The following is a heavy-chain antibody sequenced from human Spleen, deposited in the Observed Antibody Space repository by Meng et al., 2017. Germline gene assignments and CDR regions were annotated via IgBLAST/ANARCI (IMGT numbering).Heavy chain of an antibody. CDR2: IHPSGHP. J-gene: IGHJ4*02. V-gene: IGHV1-18*01. CDR1: GYTYTDYQ. CDR3: VKHSSDWSLDS. Sequence: QVQLVQSGAEVKKPGASVKVSCKASGYTYTDYQTDWVLQAPGQGLEWMGWIHPSGHPTYAQKFQGRVTMTIDTSTTTASMELRSLRSDDSALYYCVKHSSDWSLDSWGQGTLVTVSS. D-gene: IGHD6-19*01.